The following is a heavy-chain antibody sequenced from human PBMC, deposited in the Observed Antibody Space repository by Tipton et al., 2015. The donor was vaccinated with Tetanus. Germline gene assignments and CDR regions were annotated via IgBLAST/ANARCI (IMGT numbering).Heavy chain of an antibody. D-gene: IGHD6-19*01. Sequence: QLVQSGAEVKEPGASVKVSCKASGYTFTSYGISWVRQAPGQGLEWMGWISAYNGNTNYAQKLQGRVTMTTDTSTSTAYMELRSLRSDDTAVYYCARDRQWLTPYYYYGMDVWGQGTTVTVSS. V-gene: IGHV1-18*01. J-gene: IGHJ6*02. CDR2: ISAYNGNT. CDR3: ARDRQWLTPYYYYGMDV. CDR1: GYTFTSYG.